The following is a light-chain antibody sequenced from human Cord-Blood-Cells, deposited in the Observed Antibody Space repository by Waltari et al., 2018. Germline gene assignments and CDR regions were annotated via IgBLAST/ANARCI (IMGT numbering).Light chain of an antibody. CDR1: QSISSY. Sequence: DIKMTQSQCSLSASVGDRIPITCRASQSISSYLNWYQQKPGKAPKLLIYAASSLQSGVPSRFSGSGSGTDFTLTISSLQPEDFATYYCQQSYSTPRTFGQGTKVEIK. J-gene: IGKJ1*01. CDR2: AAS. CDR3: QQSYSTPRT. V-gene: IGKV1-39*01.